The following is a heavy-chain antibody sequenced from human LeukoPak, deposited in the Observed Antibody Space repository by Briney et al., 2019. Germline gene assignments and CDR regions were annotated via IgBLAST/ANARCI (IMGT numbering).Heavy chain of an antibody. J-gene: IGHJ3*02. Sequence: SETLSLTCTVSGGSISSYYWSWIRQPPGKGLEWIGEINHSGSTNYNPSLKSRVTISVDTSKDQFSLKLSSVTAADTAVYYCARGLWLSLGAFDIWGQGTMVTVSS. CDR2: INHSGST. D-gene: IGHD5-12*01. CDR3: ARGLWLSLGAFDI. V-gene: IGHV4-34*01. CDR1: GGSISSYY.